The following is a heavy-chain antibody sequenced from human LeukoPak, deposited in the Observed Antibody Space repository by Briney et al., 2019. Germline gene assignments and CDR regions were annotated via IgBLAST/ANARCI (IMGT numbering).Heavy chain of an antibody. V-gene: IGHV1-18*01. Sequence: ASVKVSCKASGYTFTSYGISWVRQAPEQGLEWMGWISAYNGNTNYAQKLQGRVTMTTDTSTSTAYMELRSLRSDDTAVYYCARDIPYYYDSSGYEPVDYWGQGTLVTVSS. CDR2: ISAYNGNT. J-gene: IGHJ4*02. CDR1: GYTFTSYG. D-gene: IGHD3-22*01. CDR3: ARDIPYYYDSSGYEPVDY.